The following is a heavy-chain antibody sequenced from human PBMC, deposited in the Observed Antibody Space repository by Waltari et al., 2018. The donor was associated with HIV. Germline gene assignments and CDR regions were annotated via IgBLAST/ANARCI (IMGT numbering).Heavy chain of an antibody. J-gene: IGHJ6*02. CDR1: GFTFAASG. CDR3: SRPSGTLHSYGMDV. D-gene: IGHD1-26*01. CDR2: ITSETYGGTA. Sequence: EVQLVESGGGLVQPGRSLRLYCSGFGFTFAASGTRRLRQAPGKGLEWVGFITSETYGGTAEYAASVTGRFVISREDSKSIAYLQMNSLEIEDTGVYYCSRPSGTLHSYGMDVWGQGTTVTVSS. V-gene: IGHV3-49*03.